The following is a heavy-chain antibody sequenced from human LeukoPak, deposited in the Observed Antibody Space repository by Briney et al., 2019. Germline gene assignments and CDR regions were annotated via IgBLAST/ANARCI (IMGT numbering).Heavy chain of an antibody. CDR3: ANGAVADY. CDR1: GFTFSSYG. CDR2: ISYDGSNK. J-gene: IGHJ4*02. Sequence: PGRGLRLSCAAPGFTFSSYGMHWGRQAPGKGLEWVAVISYDGSNKYYADSVKGRFTISRDNSKTTLYLQMNSLRAEDTTVYYCANGAVADYWGQGTLVTVSS. D-gene: IGHD6-19*01. V-gene: IGHV3-30*18.